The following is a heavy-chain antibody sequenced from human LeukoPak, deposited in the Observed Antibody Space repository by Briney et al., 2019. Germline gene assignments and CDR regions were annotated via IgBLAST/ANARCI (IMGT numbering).Heavy chain of an antibody. CDR1: GYSISSGYY. CDR2: FYDSGNT. D-gene: IGHD3-3*01. J-gene: IGHJ3*02. Sequence: SETLSLTCTVSGYSISSGYYWGWIRQPPGKGLEWIGSFYDSGNTYYNPSLKSRVTISVDTSKNQFSLKVRSVTAADTAVYYCARGVTIFGVVNRGAFDIWGQGTMVTASS. CDR3: ARGVTIFGVVNRGAFDI. V-gene: IGHV4-38-2*02.